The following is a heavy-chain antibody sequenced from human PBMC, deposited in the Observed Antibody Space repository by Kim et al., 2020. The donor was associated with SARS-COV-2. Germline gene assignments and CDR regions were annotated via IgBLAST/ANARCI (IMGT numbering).Heavy chain of an antibody. CDR1: GFTLSGST. CDR3: ARVNPIAGGWYDAFD. D-gene: IGHD6-19*01. CDR2: IRSKANSYAT. Sequence: GGSLRLSCAASGFTLSGSTVHWVRQASGKWLEWVGRIRSKANSYATAYAASVKNRFTISRDDSKNTAYLQMNSLKTEDTAVYYCARVNPIAGGWYDAFD. J-gene: IGHJ3*02. V-gene: IGHV3-73*01.